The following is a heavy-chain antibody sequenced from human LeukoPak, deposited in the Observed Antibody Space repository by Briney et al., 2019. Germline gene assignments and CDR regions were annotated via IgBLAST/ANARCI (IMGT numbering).Heavy chain of an antibody. CDR1: GGSFSGYY. CDR2: INHSGST. Sequence: SETLSLTCAVYGGSFSGYYWSWIRQPPGKGLEWIGEINHSGSTNYNPSLKSRVTISVDTSKNQFSLKLSSVTAADTAVYYCARGSGYVYYWGQGTLVTVSS. J-gene: IGHJ4*02. CDR3: ARGSGYVYY. D-gene: IGHD5-12*01. V-gene: IGHV4-34*01.